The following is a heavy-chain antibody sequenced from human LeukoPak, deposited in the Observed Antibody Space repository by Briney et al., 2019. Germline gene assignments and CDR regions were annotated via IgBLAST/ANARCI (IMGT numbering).Heavy chain of an antibody. J-gene: IGHJ4*02. D-gene: IGHD2-2*01. V-gene: IGHV5-51*01. CDR2: IYPGDSDT. Sequence: KVGESLKISCKGSGYSFTSYWIGWVRQMPGKGLEWMGIIYPGDSDTRYSPSFQGQVTISADKSISTAYLQWSSLKASDTAMYYCARCSSTSCYMPSFDYWGQGTLVTVSS. CDR3: ARCSSTSCYMPSFDY. CDR1: GYSFTSYW.